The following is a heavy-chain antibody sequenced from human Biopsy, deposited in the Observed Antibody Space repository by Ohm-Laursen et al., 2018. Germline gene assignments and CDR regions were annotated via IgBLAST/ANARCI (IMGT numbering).Heavy chain of an antibody. CDR1: GFSFSSYG. J-gene: IGHJ4*02. Sequence: SLRLSCAASGFSFSSYGMHWVRQAPGKGLEWVAVISDDGRNKYYIDSARGRFTISRDNSKNTLYLQMNNLRAEDTAVFYCAKDLRNNNWGVESWGQGTLVTVSS. CDR2: ISDDGRNK. CDR3: AKDLRNNNWGVES. V-gene: IGHV3-30*18. D-gene: IGHD7-27*01.